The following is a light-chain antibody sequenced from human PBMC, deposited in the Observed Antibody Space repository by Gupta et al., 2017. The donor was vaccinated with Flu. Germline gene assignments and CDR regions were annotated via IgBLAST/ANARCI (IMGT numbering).Light chain of an antibody. J-gene: IGLJ1*01. V-gene: IGLV2-14*01. CDR2: EVN. Sequence: QSALTQPASVSGSPRQSITISCTGTSSDVGGYNNVSWYQQHPGKAPTLMIFEVNNRPSGISNRFSGSKSDNTASLTISGLQAEDEADYYCSSYTSSSTLYVFGAGTKVTVL. CDR3: SSYTSSSTLYV. CDR1: SSDVGGYNN.